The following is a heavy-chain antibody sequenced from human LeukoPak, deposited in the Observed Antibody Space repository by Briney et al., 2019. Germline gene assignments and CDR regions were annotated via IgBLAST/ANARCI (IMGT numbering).Heavy chain of an antibody. CDR3: ARSNYYDSSGYIFDY. J-gene: IGHJ4*02. CDR1: GDSFSYFY. D-gene: IGHD3-22*01. V-gene: IGHV4-59*12. Sequence: SETLSLTCTVSGDSFSYFYWSWIRQPPGKGLEWIGYIYNSGSTNYNPSLKSRVTMSVDTSKNQFSLKLSSVTAADTAVYYCARSNYYDSSGYIFDYWGQGTLVTVSS. CDR2: IYNSGST.